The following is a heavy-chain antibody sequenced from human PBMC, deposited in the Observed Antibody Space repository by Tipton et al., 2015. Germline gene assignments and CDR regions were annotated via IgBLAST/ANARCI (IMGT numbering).Heavy chain of an antibody. V-gene: IGHV4-39*01. CDR1: GGSISSSSYH. CDR2: IYYSGNT. Sequence: LRLSCTVSGGSISSSSYHWSWIRQPPGKGLELVGSIYYSGNTYYNPSLKSRATTSVDTSNNQFSLRLSSVTAADTAVYYCARVPFDYFDYWGQGILVTVSS. J-gene: IGHJ4*02. CDR3: ARVPFDYFDY.